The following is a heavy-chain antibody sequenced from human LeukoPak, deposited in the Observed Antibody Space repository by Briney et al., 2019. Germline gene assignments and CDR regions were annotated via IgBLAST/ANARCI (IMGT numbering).Heavy chain of an antibody. CDR3: AKPRMFPDYDFWSGPTNFDY. CDR2: ISYDGSNK. V-gene: IGHV3-30*18. J-gene: IGHJ4*02. CDR1: GFTFSSYG. D-gene: IGHD3-3*01. Sequence: PGGSLRLSCAASGFTFSSYGMHWVRQAPGKGLEWVAVISYDGSNKYYADSVKGRFTISRDNSKNTLYLQMNSLRAEDTAVYYCAKPRMFPDYDFWSGPTNFDYWGQGTLVTVSS.